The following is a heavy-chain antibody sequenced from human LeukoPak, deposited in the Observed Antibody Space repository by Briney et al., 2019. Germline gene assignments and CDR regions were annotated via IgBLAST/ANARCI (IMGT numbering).Heavy chain of an antibody. V-gene: IGHV3-74*01. CDR3: ARGHYGPDY. Sequence: GGSLILSCAAPGFTFSSYWMHWVRQAPGKGLLWVSRINSDGSITSYADSVKGRFTISRDNAKNTLYLQMNSLRDEDTAVFFCARGHYGPDYWGQGTVVTVSS. CDR2: INSDGSIT. J-gene: IGHJ4*02. D-gene: IGHD3-10*01. CDR1: GFTFSSYW.